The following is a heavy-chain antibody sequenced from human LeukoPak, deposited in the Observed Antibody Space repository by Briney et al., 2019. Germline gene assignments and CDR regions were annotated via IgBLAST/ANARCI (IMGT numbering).Heavy chain of an antibody. V-gene: IGHV4-39*01. Sequence: PSETLSLTCTVSVGSISGSSYFWGWIRQPPGKGLEWIGCVYYGGSTYYNPSLKSRVTLSVDTSKNQFSLKLRSVTAADTALYYCARHRVLGIAAAPYYFDSWGQGTLVTVSS. D-gene: IGHD6-13*01. CDR3: ARHRVLGIAAAPYYFDS. CDR2: VYYGGST. CDR1: VGSISGSSYF. J-gene: IGHJ4*02.